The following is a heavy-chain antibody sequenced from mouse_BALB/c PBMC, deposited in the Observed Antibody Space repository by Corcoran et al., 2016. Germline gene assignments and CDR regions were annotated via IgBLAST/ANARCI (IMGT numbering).Heavy chain of an antibody. Sequence: EVKLLESGGGLVQPGGSLKLSCAASGFDFSRYWMSWVRQAPGKGLEWIGEINPDSSTINYTPSLKDKFIISRDNAKNTLYLQISKVRSEDTALYYCARNWDVGFAYWCQGTLVTVSA. D-gene: IGHD4-1*01. V-gene: IGHV4-1*02. CDR1: GFDFSRYW. CDR3: ARNWDVGFAY. J-gene: IGHJ3*01. CDR2: INPDSSTI.